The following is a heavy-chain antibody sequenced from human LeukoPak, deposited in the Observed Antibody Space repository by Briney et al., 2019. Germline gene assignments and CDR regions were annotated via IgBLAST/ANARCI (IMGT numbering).Heavy chain of an antibody. D-gene: IGHD1-7*01. V-gene: IGHV1-2*06. J-gene: IGHJ3*01. Sequence: ASVKVSCKASGYTFTVYYMHWVRQAPGQGLEWMGRINPNSGGTNYAQQFQGRVTMTRDTSISTAYMELSRLRSDDPAVYYCARGEISGAGTTSAFDLWGQGTMVTVSS. CDR3: ARGEISGAGTTSAFDL. CDR2: INPNSGGT. CDR1: GYTFTVYY.